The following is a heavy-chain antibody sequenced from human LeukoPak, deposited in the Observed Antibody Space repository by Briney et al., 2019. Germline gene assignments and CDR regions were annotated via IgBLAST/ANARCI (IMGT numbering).Heavy chain of an antibody. CDR3: ARGDTMVRGVIITS. CDR1: GFTFSSYA. J-gene: IGHJ5*02. V-gene: IGHV3-30-3*01. D-gene: IGHD3-10*01. CDR2: ISYDGSNK. Sequence: GGSLRLSCAASGFTFSSYAMHWVRQAPGKGLEWVAVISYDGSNKYYADSVKGRFTISRDNSKNTLYLQMNSLRAEDTAVYYCARGDTMVRGVIITSWGQGTLVTVSS.